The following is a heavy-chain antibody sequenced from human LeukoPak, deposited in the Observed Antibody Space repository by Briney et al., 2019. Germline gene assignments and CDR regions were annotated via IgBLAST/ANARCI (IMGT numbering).Heavy chain of an antibody. V-gene: IGHV3-23*01. Sequence: GGSLRLSCAASAFTFSSYAMTWVRQAPGKGPEWVSAISGNGAGTYYADSVKGRFTISRDNSKNTLHLQMDSLRAEDTAVYYCAKNRAVTPFYDYWGQGTLVTVSS. CDR3: AKNRAVTPFYDY. CDR2: ISGNGAGT. J-gene: IGHJ4*02. D-gene: IGHD4-11*01. CDR1: AFTFSSYA.